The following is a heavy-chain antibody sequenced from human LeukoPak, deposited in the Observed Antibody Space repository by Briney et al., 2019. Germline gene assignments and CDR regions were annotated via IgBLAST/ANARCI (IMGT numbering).Heavy chain of an antibody. CDR1: GVTVSNNY. CDR3: AKDYSGWYW. D-gene: IGHD6-19*01. Sequence: GGSLRLSCAASGVTVSNNYMNWVRQAPGKGLEWVSAISGSGGSTYYADSVKGRFTISRDNSKNTLYLQMNSLRAEDTAVYYCAKDYSGWYWWGQGTLVTVSS. CDR2: ISGSGGST. V-gene: IGHV3-23*01. J-gene: IGHJ4*02.